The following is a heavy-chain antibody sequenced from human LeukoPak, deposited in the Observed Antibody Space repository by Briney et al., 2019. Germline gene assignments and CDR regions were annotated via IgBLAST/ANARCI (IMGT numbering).Heavy chain of an antibody. CDR2: IYTSGST. CDR3: ARVIAVAGIWYFDL. J-gene: IGHJ2*01. D-gene: IGHD6-19*01. CDR1: GGSISSYY. Sequence: SETLSLTCTVSGGSISSYYLSWIRQPAGKGLEWIGRIYTSGSTNYNPSLKSRVTMSVDTSKNQFSLKLSSVTAADTAVYYCARVIAVAGIWYFDLWGRGTLVTVSS. V-gene: IGHV4-4*07.